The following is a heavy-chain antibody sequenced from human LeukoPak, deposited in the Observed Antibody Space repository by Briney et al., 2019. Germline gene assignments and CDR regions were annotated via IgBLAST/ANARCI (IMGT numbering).Heavy chain of an antibody. CDR3: ARWSSGSYYRVDY. CDR1: GYSFTNYW. Sequence: GESLKISCKGSGYSFTNYWIGWVRQMPGKGLEWMGIIYPGDSDTRYSPSFQGQVTISADKSISTAYLQWRSLKASDTAMYFCARWSSGSYYRVDYWGQGTLVTVSS. CDR2: IYPGDSDT. V-gene: IGHV5-51*01. J-gene: IGHJ4*02. D-gene: IGHD1-26*01.